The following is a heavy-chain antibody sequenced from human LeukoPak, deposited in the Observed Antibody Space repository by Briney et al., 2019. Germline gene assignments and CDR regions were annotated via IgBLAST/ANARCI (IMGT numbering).Heavy chain of an antibody. CDR2: ISDRSSRT. CDR1: GITLSNYG. D-gene: IGHD3-22*01. V-gene: IGHV3-23*01. CDR3: AKRGVVIRVILVGFHKEAYYFDS. J-gene: IGHJ4*02. Sequence: GGSLRLSCAVSGITLSNYGMSWVRQAPGKGLEWVAGISDRSSRTNYADSVKGRFTISTDHPKITLYLQMNSLRAEDTAVYFCAKRGVVIRVILVGFHKEAYYFDSWGQGALVTVSS.